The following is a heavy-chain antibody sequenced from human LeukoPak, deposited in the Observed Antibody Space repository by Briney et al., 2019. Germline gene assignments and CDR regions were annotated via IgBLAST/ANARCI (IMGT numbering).Heavy chain of an antibody. V-gene: IGHV3-23*01. CDR2: ISGSGGST. Sequence: GGSLRLSCAASGFTFSSYAMSWVRQAPGKGLEWVSAISGSGGSTYYADSVKGRFTISKDNSKNTLYLQMNSLRAEDTAVYYCAKVPGYSSSLPFGYWGQGTLVTVSS. CDR3: AKVPGYSSSLPFGY. J-gene: IGHJ4*02. D-gene: IGHD6-19*01. CDR1: GFTFSSYA.